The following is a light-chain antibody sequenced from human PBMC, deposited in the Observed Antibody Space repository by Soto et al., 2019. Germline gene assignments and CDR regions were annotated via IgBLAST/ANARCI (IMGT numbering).Light chain of an antibody. V-gene: IGLV2-14*02. CDR3: SSYTTSSTAYV. CDR2: EVS. Sequence: QSALTQPASVSGSPGQSITISCTGTNSDVGSYNLVSWYQHHPGKAPKLMIYEVSRRPSGVSNRFSGSKSGNTASLTISGLQAEDEADYYCSSYTTSSTAYVFGIGTKLTVL. J-gene: IGLJ1*01. CDR1: NSDVGSYNL.